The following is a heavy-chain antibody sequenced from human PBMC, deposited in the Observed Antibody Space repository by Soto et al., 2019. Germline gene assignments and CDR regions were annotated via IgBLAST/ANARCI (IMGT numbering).Heavy chain of an antibody. V-gene: IGHV3-74*01. J-gene: IGHJ6*02. CDR3: VRDLAGPMDG. CDR2: INTDGSIT. CDR1: GVHFSTYL. Sequence: GGALSLSCASSGVHFSTYLRHWVRQAPGKGLVWVSRINTDGSITNYADSVKGRFTISRDNAKNTLYLQLNSLRVEDTAVYYCVRDLAGPMDGWRQGTTVTVSS.